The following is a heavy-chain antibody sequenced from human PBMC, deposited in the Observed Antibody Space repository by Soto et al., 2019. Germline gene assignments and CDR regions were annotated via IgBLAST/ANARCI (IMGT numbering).Heavy chain of an antibody. CDR2: ISAYNGNT. V-gene: IGHV1-18*04. J-gene: IGHJ6*02. CDR3: AASEPLSGRSSWPYHYSDCMDV. CDR1: GYTFTSYG. D-gene: IGHD6-13*01. Sequence: QVQLVQSGAEGKKPGDSVKVSCKASGYTFTSYGISWVRQAPGQGLEWMGWISAYNGNTNYAQKRQGRVTMTTDTATSTATTEMRSLRSDDTAVYYLAASEPLSGRSSWPYHYSDCMDVWCQGTTVTVSS.